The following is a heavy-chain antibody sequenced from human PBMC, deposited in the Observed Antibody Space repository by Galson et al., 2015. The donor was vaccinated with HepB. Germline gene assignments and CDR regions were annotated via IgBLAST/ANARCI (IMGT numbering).Heavy chain of an antibody. CDR2: TNSISSAI. CDR1: GFTFSNYS. V-gene: IGHV3-48*01. J-gene: IGHJ4*02. Sequence: SLRLSCAASGFTFSNYSMNWVRQAPGMGLEWVSYTNSISSAIYYTDSVKGRFTISRDNAKNSLYLQMNSLRTGDTAVYFCARESNAVIDYWGQGTLVTVSS. CDR3: ARESNAVIDY. D-gene: IGHD4-17*01.